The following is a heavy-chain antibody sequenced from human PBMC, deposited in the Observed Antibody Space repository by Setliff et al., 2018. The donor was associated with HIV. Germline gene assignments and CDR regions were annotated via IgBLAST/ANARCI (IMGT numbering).Heavy chain of an antibody. Sequence: ASVKVSCKASGYTFTSYGISWVRQAPGQGLEWMGWISAYNGNTSYAQKFQGRVTMTRDTSTSTVYMELSSLRSEDTAVYYCARDPNRIAVAGTFDYWGQGTLVTVSS. D-gene: IGHD6-19*01. V-gene: IGHV1-18*01. CDR2: ISAYNGNT. CDR1: GYTFTSYG. J-gene: IGHJ4*02. CDR3: ARDPNRIAVAGTFDY.